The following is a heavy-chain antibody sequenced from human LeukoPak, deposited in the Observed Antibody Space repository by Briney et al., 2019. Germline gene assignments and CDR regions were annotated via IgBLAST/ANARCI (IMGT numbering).Heavy chain of an antibody. CDR1: GVTFSTYA. CDR3: ARDRGRYYDSRGFYWGYYFDS. D-gene: IGHD3-22*01. J-gene: IGHJ4*02. CDR2: ISGRGDST. Sequence: GGSLRLSCAASGVTFSTYAVNGVRQARGKGGEWGSTISGRGDSTYYADSVKGRFTISRDNCKDTLYGEMSSGRGDDTAVYYCARDRGRYYDSRGFYWGYYFDSWGQGILVTVST. V-gene: IGHV3-23*01.